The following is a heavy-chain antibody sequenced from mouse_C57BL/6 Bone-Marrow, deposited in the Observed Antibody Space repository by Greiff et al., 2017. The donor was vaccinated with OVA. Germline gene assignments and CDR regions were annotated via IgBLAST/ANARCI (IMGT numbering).Heavy chain of an antibody. V-gene: IGHV14-4*01. Sequence: EVQVVESGAELVRPGASVKLSCTASGFNIKDDYMPWVKQRPEQGLEWIGWIDPENGDTEYASKFQGKATITADTSSNTAYLQLSSLTSEDTAVYYCTSYGNFDYWGQGTTLTVSS. CDR2: IDPENGDT. CDR1: GFNIKDDY. J-gene: IGHJ2*01. D-gene: IGHD2-1*01. CDR3: TSYGNFDY.